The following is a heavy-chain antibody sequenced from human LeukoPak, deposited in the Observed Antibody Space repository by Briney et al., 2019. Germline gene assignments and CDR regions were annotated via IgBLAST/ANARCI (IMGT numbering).Heavy chain of an antibody. J-gene: IGHJ5*02. CDR3: AKDDYVWGSYPNDWFDP. D-gene: IGHD3-16*02. V-gene: IGHV3-23*01. CDR2: ISGSGGST. CDR1: GFTFSSYA. Sequence: GGSLRLSCAASGFTFSSYAMSWVRRAPGKGLEWVSAISGSGGSTYYADSVKGRSTISRDNSKNTLYLQMNSLRAEDTAVYYCAKDDYVWGSYPNDWFDPWGQGTLVTVSS.